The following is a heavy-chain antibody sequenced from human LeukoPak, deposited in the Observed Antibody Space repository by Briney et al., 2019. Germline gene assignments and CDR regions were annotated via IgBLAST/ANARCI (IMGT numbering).Heavy chain of an antibody. D-gene: IGHD6-19*01. V-gene: IGHV4-4*07. CDR2: IYSSGSA. CDR1: GGSIINHY. Sequence: SETLSLTCTVSGGSIINHYWSWVRQPAGKRLEWLGRIYSSGSANYSPSLKSRVSMSIDTSNNHFSLNLTSVTAADTALYFCARDVRYASGWSTPESWGQGTLVTVSA. J-gene: IGHJ5*02. CDR3: ARDVRYASGWSTPES.